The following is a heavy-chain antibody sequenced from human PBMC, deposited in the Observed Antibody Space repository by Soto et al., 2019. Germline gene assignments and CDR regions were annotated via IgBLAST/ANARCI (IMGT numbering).Heavy chain of an antibody. CDR2: IHYSGTT. V-gene: IGHV4-59*08. Sequence: PSETLSLTCTVSGGSMRNYFWTWIRQPPGKGLEWIGYIHYSGTTYSHPSLNSRVSISVDTSENQFSLRLTSVTAADTAVYYCVTVNLVGAAYYFDYWGPGTLVTVSS. CDR3: VTVNLVGAAYYFDY. CDR1: GGSMRNYF. J-gene: IGHJ4*02. D-gene: IGHD1-26*01.